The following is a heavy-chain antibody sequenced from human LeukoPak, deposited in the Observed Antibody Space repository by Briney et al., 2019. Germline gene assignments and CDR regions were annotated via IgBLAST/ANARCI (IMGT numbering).Heavy chain of an antibody. J-gene: IGHJ4*02. V-gene: IGHV1-3*01. CDR2: INAGNGDT. CDR3: ARDRGGTGDFDY. CDR1: GYSLTAYA. D-gene: IGHD2-15*01. Sequence: GASVKVSCKTSGYSLTAYAMHWVRQAPGQRLEWMGWINAGNGDTKYSQKFQGRVTITRDTSASTAYMELSSLRSEDTAVYYCARDRGGTGDFDYWGQGTPVTVSS.